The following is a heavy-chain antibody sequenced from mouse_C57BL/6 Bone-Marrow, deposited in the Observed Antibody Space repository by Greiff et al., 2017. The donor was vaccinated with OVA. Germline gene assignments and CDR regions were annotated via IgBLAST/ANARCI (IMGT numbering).Heavy chain of an antibody. CDR3: ARGDGYYVLYWYFDV. CDR2: IYPRSGNT. D-gene: IGHD2-3*01. J-gene: IGHJ1*03. Sequence: QVQLQQSGAELARPGASVKLSCKASGYTFTSYGISWVKQRTGQGLEWIGEIYPRSGNTYYNEKFKGKATLTADKSSSTAYMELRSLTSEDSAVCFCARGDGYYVLYWYFDVWGTGTTVTVSS. V-gene: IGHV1-81*01. CDR1: GYTFTSYG.